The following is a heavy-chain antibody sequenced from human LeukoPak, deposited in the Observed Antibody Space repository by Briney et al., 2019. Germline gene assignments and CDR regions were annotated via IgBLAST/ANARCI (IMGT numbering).Heavy chain of an antibody. V-gene: IGHV1-2*02. J-gene: IGHJ4*02. CDR2: INPNSGGT. CDR3: ARSAVAGANCDY. D-gene: IGHD6-19*01. CDR1: GYTFTGYY. Sequence: ASVKVSCKASGYTFTGYYMHWVRQAPGQGLEWMGWINPNSGGTNYAQKFQGRVTMTRDTSISTAYMELSRLRSDDTAVYYCARSAVAGANCDYWGQGTLVTVSS.